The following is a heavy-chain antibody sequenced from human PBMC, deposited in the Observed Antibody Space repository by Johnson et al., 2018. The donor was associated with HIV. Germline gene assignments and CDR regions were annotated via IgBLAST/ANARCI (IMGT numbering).Heavy chain of an antibody. D-gene: IGHD4-23*01. V-gene: IGHV3-7*01. CDR2: IKQDGSEK. CDR1: GFTFSSSW. Sequence: VQLVESGGGVVQPGRSLRLSCAASGFTFSSSWMSWVRQAPGKGLEWVANIKQDGSEKYYADSVKGRVTISRDDSKNTLYLRLNSLRPEDSAVYYCAKDVSVVTPSGSFDIWGQGTRVTVSS. CDR3: AKDVSVVTPSGSFDI. J-gene: IGHJ3*02.